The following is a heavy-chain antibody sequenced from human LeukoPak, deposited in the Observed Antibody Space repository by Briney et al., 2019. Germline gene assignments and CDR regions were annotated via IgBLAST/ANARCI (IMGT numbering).Heavy chain of an antibody. CDR2: IKSKADGETT. CDR1: GFSFTNAR. D-gene: IGHD3-10*01. V-gene: IGHV3-15*01. CDR3: TTDLGITMIRGVIVY. Sequence: GGSLRLSCGASGFSFTNARMSWVRQAPGKGLEWVGRIKSKADGETTDYAAPVKGRFTMSRDDSKATLYLQINSLKTEDTAVYYCTTDLGITMIRGVIVYWGQGTLVIVSS. J-gene: IGHJ4*02.